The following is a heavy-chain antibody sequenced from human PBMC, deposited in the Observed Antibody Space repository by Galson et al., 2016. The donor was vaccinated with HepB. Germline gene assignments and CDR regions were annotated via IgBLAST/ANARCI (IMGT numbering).Heavy chain of an antibody. V-gene: IGHV5-51*01. CDR1: GYSFTSYW. CDR3: ASTSGYSYGPQHGMDV. D-gene: IGHD5-18*01. Sequence: QSGAEVKKPGESLKISCKGSGYSFTSYWIGWVRQTPGKGLEWMGIIYPGDSDTRYSLSFQGQVTISADKSISTAYLQWSSLKASDTATYYCASTSGYSYGPQHGMDVWGQGTTVTVSS. J-gene: IGHJ6*02. CDR2: IYPGDSDT.